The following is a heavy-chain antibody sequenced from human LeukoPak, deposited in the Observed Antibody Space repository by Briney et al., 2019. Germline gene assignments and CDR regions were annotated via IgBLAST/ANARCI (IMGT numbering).Heavy chain of an antibody. D-gene: IGHD3-3*01. CDR2: XXIFGTA. Sequence: XXIFGTANYSQKFQGRVTITTDESTSTAYMELSSLRSEDTAVYYCARESGITIFGVVIDNNWFDPWGQGTLVTVSS. V-gene: IGHV1-69*05. J-gene: IGHJ5*02. CDR3: ARESGITIFGVVIDNNWFDP.